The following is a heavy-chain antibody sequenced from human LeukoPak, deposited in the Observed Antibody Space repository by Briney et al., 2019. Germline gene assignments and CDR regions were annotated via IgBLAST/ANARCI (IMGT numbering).Heavy chain of an antibody. CDR2: VSHRGRT. CDR3: ARDLSLGAGYRCGMDV. Sequence: SETLSLTCAVYGGSLSGYYWSWIRQSPGKGLEWIGEVSHRGRTNYNASLKSRVTISVDTSKNQFSLKLSYVTAADTAVYYCARDLSLGAGYRCGMDVWGQGTTVTVSS. V-gene: IGHV4-34*01. CDR1: GGSLSGYY. J-gene: IGHJ6*02. D-gene: IGHD6-13*01.